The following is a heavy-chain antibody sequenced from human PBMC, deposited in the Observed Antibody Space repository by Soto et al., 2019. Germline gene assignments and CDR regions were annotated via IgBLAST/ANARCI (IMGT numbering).Heavy chain of an antibody. D-gene: IGHD1-7*01. CDR1: GYSFTDYH. J-gene: IGHJ4*02. CDR3: ARGGTYDY. CDR2: INPKSGGT. Sequence: ASVKVSCKASGYSFTDYHIHWVRQAPGQGLEWLGRINPKSGGTSTAQKFQGWVTMTTDTSISTASMELTRLTSDDTAIYYCARGGTYDYWGQGTLVTVS. V-gene: IGHV1-2*04.